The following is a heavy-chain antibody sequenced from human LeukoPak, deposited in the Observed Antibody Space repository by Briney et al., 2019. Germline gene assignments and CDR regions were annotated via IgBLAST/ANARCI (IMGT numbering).Heavy chain of an antibody. D-gene: IGHD3-22*01. CDR2: IIPIFGTA. CDR3: ASIISSGYYWP. CDR1: GGTFSSYA. V-gene: IGHV1-69*13. Sequence: SVKVSCKASGGTFSSYAISWVRQAPGQGLGWMGGIIPIFGTANYAQKFQGRVTITADESTSTAYMELSSLRSEDTAVYYCASIISSGYYWPWGQGTLVTVSS. J-gene: IGHJ5*02.